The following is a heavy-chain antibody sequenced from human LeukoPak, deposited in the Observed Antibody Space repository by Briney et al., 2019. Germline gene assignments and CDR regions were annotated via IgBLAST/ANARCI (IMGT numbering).Heavy chain of an antibody. CDR3: ARDSLSGSNTFIDY. J-gene: IGHJ4*02. CDR2: IYTSGST. Sequence: SETLSLTCTVSGGSISSYYWSWIRQPAGKGLEWIGRIYTSGSTNYNPSLKSRVTISVDKSKNQFSLKLSSVTAADTAVYYCARDSLSGSNTFIDYWGQGTLVTVSS. CDR1: GGSISSYY. V-gene: IGHV4-4*07. D-gene: IGHD1-26*01.